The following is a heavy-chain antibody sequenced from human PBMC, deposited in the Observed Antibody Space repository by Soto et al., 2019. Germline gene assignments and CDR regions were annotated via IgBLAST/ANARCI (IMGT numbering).Heavy chain of an antibody. CDR1: GGSISSGGYY. V-gene: IGHV4-31*03. D-gene: IGHD6-19*01. J-gene: IGHJ6*03. CDR2: IYYSGST. CDR3: ASYSAGSPPYYYYYYYMDV. Sequence: SETLSLTCTVSGGSISSGGYYWSWIRQHPGKGLEWIGYIYYSGSTYYNPSLKSRVTISVDTSKNQFSLKLSSVTAADTAVYYCASYSAGSPPYYYYYYYMDVWGKGTTVTVSS.